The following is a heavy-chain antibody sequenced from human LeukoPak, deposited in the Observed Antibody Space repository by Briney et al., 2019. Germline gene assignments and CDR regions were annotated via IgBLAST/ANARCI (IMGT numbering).Heavy chain of an antibody. D-gene: IGHD6-6*01. Sequence: GASVKVSCKASGYTFTSYGISWVRQAPGQGLEWMGWISAYNGNTNYAQKFQGRVTMTRDTSISTAYMELSRLRSDDTAVYYCARTIAARYYYYYYMDVWGKGTTVTVSS. CDR1: GYTFTSYG. CDR3: ARTIAARYYYYYYMDV. V-gene: IGHV1-18*01. J-gene: IGHJ6*03. CDR2: ISAYNGNT.